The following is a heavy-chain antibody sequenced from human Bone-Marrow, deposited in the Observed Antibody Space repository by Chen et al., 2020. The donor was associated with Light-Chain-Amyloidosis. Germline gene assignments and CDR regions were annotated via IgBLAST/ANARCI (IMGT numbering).Heavy chain of an antibody. D-gene: IGHD6-6*01. CDR1: GFTFSDYY. J-gene: IGHJ6*02. V-gene: IGHV3-11*01. CDR2: ISSSGSTI. CDR3: ARERVLVPYYYYGMDV. Sequence: QVQLVESGGGWVKPGGSLRLSCAASGFTFSDYYMSWIRQAPGKGLECVSYISSSGSTIYYADSVKGRFTISRDNAKNSLYLQMNSLRAEDTAVYYCARERVLVPYYYYGMDVWGQGTTVTVSS.